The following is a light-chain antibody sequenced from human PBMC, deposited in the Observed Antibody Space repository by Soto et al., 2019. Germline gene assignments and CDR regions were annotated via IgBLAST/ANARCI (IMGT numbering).Light chain of an antibody. J-gene: IGLJ1*01. Sequence: QSVLTQPASVSGSPGQSITISCTGTSSDVGSYNLVSWYQQHPGKAPKLMIYEGSKRPSGVSNRFSGSKSGNTASLTISGLQAEDEADHYCCSYAGSSTFVYVFGTVTKVTVL. CDR2: EGS. CDR3: CSYAGSSTFVYV. CDR1: SSDVGSYNL. V-gene: IGLV2-23*03.